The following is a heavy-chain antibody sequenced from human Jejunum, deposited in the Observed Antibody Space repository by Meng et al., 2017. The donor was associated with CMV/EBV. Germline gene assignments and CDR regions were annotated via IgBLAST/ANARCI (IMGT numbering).Heavy chain of an antibody. J-gene: IGHJ5*02. V-gene: IGHV4-61*01. Sequence: SLTGTVSGGSVSSGSYFWSWIRQPPGKGLEWIGYIYYSGSTSYNPSLKSRVTISIDTSKNQLSLKLSSVTAADTAVYYCARGWGWFDPWGQGTLVTVSS. CDR1: GGSVSSGSYF. CDR2: IYYSGST. CDR3: ARGWGWFDP. D-gene: IGHD3-16*01.